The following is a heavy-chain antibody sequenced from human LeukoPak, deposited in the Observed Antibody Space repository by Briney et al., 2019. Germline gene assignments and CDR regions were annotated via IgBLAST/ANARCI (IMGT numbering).Heavy chain of an antibody. CDR2: MNPNSGNT. J-gene: IGHJ1*01. CDR1: GYTFTSYD. V-gene: IGHV1-8*03. Sequence: ASVKVSCKASGYTFTSYDINWVRQATGQGLEWMGWMNPNSGNTGYAQKFQGRVTITRSTSISIAYMELSSLRSEDTAVYYCARGRRGYCSGDSCLEYFQHWGQGTLVTVSS. CDR3: ARGRRGYCSGDSCLEYFQH. D-gene: IGHD2-15*01.